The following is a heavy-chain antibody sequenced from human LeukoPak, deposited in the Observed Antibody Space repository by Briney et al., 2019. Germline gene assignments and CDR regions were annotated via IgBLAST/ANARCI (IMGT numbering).Heavy chain of an antibody. J-gene: IGHJ5*02. Sequence: GASVKVSCKASGYTFTGYYMHWVRQAPGQGLEWMGWINPSGGSTSYAQKFQGRVTMTRDMSTSTVYMELSSLRSEDTAVYYCARGGDSSSWYTKLYNWFDPWGQGTLVTVSS. CDR3: ARGGDSSSWYTKLYNWFDP. CDR2: INPSGGST. V-gene: IGHV1-46*01. D-gene: IGHD6-13*01. CDR1: GYTFTGYY.